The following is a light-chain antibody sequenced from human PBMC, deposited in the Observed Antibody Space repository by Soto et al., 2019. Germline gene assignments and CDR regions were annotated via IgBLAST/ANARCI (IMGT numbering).Light chain of an antibody. V-gene: IGKV3-15*01. CDR3: QQYNNWPPYT. Sequence: IVITHSPVTLSVSQPYRSTHSCSASQRVSSNVAWYQQKPGQAPRLLIYGASTRATGIPARFSGSGSGTEFTLTISSLQSEDFAVYYCQQYNNWPPYTFGQGTKVDI. CDR2: GAS. CDR1: QRVSSN. J-gene: IGKJ2*01.